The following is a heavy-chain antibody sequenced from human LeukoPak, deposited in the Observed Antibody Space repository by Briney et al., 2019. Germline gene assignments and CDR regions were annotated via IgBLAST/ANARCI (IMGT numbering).Heavy chain of an antibody. CDR2: ISAYNGNT. Sequence: GASVKVSCKASGYTFTSYGISWVRQAPVQGLEWMGWISAYNGNTNYAQKLQGRVTMTTDTSTSTAYMELRSLRSDDTAVYYCARLRRRSDSSSWREDYWGQGTLVTVSS. CDR1: GYTFTSYG. V-gene: IGHV1-18*01. J-gene: IGHJ4*02. CDR3: ARLRRRSDSSSWREDY. D-gene: IGHD6-13*01.